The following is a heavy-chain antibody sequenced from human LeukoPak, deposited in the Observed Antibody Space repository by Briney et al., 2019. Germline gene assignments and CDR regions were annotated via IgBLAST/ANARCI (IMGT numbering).Heavy chain of an antibody. D-gene: IGHD5-18*01. V-gene: IGHV1-3*04. CDR2: INTGNDNT. CDR3: ARDQGGQLWF. J-gene: IGHJ4*02. CDR1: GDIFTTYL. Sequence: ASVTVSCKATGDIFTTYLMYRVRQAPGQRLEWMGWINTGNDNTKYSQKFQGRITITRDTSASTAYMELSSLRSEDTAVYYCARDQGGQLWFWGQGTLVTVSS.